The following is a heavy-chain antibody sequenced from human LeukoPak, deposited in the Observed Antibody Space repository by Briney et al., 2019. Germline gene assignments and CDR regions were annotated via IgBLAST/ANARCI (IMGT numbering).Heavy chain of an antibody. D-gene: IGHD1-26*01. Sequence: ASVKVSCKAFGYTFTSYDINWVRQATGQGLEWMGWMNPNSGNTGYAQKFQGRVTMTRNTSISTAYMELSSLRSEDTAVYYCARGREYSGSYSPLFDYWGQGTLVTVSS. CDR3: ARGREYSGSYSPLFDY. J-gene: IGHJ4*02. CDR1: GYTFTSYD. V-gene: IGHV1-8*01. CDR2: MNPNSGNT.